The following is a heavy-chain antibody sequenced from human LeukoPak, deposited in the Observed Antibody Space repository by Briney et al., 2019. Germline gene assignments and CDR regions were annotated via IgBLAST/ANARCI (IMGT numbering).Heavy chain of an antibody. CDR3: ARGMVVVVPAATYFDY. CDR1: GGSISSYY. CDR2: IYYSGST. D-gene: IGHD2-2*01. Sequence: SETLSLTCTVSGGSISSYYWSWIRQPPGKGLEWIGYIYYSGSTNYNPSLKSRVTISVDTSKNQFSLKLSSVTAADTAVYYCARGMVVVVPAATYFDYWGQGTLVTVSS. V-gene: IGHV4-59*01. J-gene: IGHJ4*02.